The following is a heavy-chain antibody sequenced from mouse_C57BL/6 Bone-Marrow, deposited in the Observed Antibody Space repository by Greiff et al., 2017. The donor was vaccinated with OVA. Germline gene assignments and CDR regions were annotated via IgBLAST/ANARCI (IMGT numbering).Heavy chain of an antibody. CDR2: IDPENGDT. Sequence: EVMLVESGAELVRPGASVKLSCTASGFNIKDDYMHWVKQRPEQGLEWIGWIDPENGDTEYASKFQGKATITADTSSNTAYLQLSSLTSEDTAVYYCTTQIYYDSSWFAYWGQGTLVTVSA. CDR1: GFNIKDDY. V-gene: IGHV14-4*01. D-gene: IGHD2-4*01. CDR3: TTQIYYDSSWFAY. J-gene: IGHJ3*01.